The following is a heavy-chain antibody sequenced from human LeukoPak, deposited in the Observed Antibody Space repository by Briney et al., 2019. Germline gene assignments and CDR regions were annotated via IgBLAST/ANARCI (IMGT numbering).Heavy chain of an antibody. CDR2: ISNSCSTI. J-gene: IGHJ6*03. D-gene: IGHD3-9*01. CDR1: GFTFSSYE. Sequence: GESLTLSCAASGFTFSSYEMNWVRQAPGKGLEWVSYISNSCSTIYYADSVKGRFTIFRANANNSLYLQMNSLRGEDTGLYYCARTRNDILTGYDYYMDVWGKGTTVTVSS. V-gene: IGHV3-48*03. CDR3: ARTRNDILTGYDYYMDV.